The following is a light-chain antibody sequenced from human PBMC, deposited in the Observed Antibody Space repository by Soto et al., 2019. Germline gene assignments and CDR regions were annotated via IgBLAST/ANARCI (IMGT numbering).Light chain of an antibody. CDR3: SSYITRKVV. Sequence: QAVVTQPPSVSGAPGQRVTISCTGSSSNIGAGYDVHWYQQLPGTAPKLLIYGNSNRPSGVPDRFSGSKSGTSASLAITGLQAEDEADYYCSSYITRKVVFGGGTKLTVL. CDR1: SSNIGAGYD. V-gene: IGLV1-40*01. J-gene: IGLJ2*01. CDR2: GNS.